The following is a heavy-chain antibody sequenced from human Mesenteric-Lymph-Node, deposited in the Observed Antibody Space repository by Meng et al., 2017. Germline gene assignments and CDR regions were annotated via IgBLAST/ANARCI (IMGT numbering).Heavy chain of an antibody. CDR3: ARYGLDSGSYENYNWFDP. CDR1: GGSISSYY. J-gene: IGHJ5*02. Sequence: GSLRLSCTVSGGSISSYYWSWIRQPPGKGLEWIGYIYYSGSTNYNPALKSRVTISVDTSKNQFSLKLSSVTAADTAVYYCARYGLDSGSYENYNWFDPWGQGTLVTVS. D-gene: IGHD1-26*01. CDR2: IYYSGST. V-gene: IGHV4-59*01.